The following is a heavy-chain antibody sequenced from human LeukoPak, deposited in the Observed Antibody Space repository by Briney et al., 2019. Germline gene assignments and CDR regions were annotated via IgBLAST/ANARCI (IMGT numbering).Heavy chain of an antibody. CDR3: ASAIGSIWYEFDY. J-gene: IGHJ4*02. CDR1: GFTVNNNY. V-gene: IGHV3-53*01. D-gene: IGHD6-13*01. CDR2: IYSGGYT. Sequence: PGGSLRPSCAASGFTVNNNYMSWVRQAPGRGLEWVSVIYSGGYTYYAGSVKGRFTISRDNSKNTLYLQMNSLRADDTAVYYCASAIGSIWYEFDYWGQGTLVTVSS.